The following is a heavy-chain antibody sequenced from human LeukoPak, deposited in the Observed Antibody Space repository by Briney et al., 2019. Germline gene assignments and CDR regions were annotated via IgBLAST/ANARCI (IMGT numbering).Heavy chain of an antibody. J-gene: IGHJ6*04. V-gene: IGHV3-23*01. Sequence: GGSLRLSCAASGFTFSGYAMSWVRQAPGKGLEWVSAISGSGGSTYYADSVKGRFTISRDNSKNTLYLQMNSLRAEDTAVYYCAKRYCSSTSCYWGYYYGMDVWGKGTTVTVSS. D-gene: IGHD2-2*01. CDR3: AKRYCSSTSCYWGYYYGMDV. CDR2: ISGSGGST. CDR1: GFTFSGYA.